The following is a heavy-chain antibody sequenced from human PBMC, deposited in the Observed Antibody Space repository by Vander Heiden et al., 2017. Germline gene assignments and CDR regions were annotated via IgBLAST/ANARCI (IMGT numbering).Heavy chain of an antibody. CDR3: ARVSNSGSGYLFDF. J-gene: IGHJ3*01. V-gene: IGHV3-20*04. Sequence: EVQLMESGGSVVRPGGSLRLSCTASGFTYENYGMGWVRQAPGKGLEWVSGINWSGGSTGYTDSVKGRFITSRDNAKNSLFLQMNSLRAEDTAFYYCARVSNSGSGYLFDFWGQGTLVTVSS. D-gene: IGHD3-22*01. CDR1: GFTYENYG. CDR2: INWSGGST.